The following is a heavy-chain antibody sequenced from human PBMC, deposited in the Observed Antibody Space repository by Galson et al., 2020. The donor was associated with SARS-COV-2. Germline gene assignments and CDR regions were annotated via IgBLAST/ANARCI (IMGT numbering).Heavy chain of an antibody. J-gene: IGHJ6*02. V-gene: IGHV4-34*01. CDR3: ARRKERIAVAGYYYYYGMDV. CDR2: INHSGST. CDR1: GGTFSSYY. Sequence: SETLSLTCAAYGGTFSSYYWSWIRQPPGKGLEWIGEINHSGSTNYNPSLKSRFTISVDTSKNQFYLKVSSVTAADTAVYYCARRKERIAVAGYYYYYGMDVWGQGTTVTVSS. D-gene: IGHD6-19*01.